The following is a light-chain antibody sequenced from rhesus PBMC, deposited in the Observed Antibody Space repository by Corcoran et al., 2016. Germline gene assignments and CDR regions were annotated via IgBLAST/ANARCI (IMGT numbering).Light chain of an antibody. J-gene: IGKJ1*01. Sequence: ETVVTQSPATLSLSPGERATLSCRASQSVGSYLAWYQQQPGQAPRLLIYGASSRATGIPDRFRGSGSGTDFTLTISSLEPEDVGVYYCQQSSNLWTFGQGTKVEIK. V-gene: IGKV3-24*04. CDR2: GAS. CDR3: QQSSNLWT. CDR1: QSVGSY.